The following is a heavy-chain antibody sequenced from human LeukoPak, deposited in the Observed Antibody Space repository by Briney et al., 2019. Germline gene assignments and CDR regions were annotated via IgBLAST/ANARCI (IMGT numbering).Heavy chain of an antibody. CDR2: ISSSSSYI. CDR1: EFTFSSYS. CDR3: ARGEGHYDFWSGGDAFDI. J-gene: IGHJ3*02. D-gene: IGHD3-3*01. Sequence: GSLRLSCAASEFTFSSYSMNWVRQAPGKGLEWVSSISSSSSYIYYADSVKGRFTISRDNAKNSLYLQMNSLRAEDTAVYYCARGEGHYDFWSGGDAFDIWGQGTMVTVSS. V-gene: IGHV3-21*01.